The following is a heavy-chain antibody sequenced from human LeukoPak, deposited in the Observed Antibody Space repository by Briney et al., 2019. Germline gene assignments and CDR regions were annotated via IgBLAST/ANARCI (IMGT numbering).Heavy chain of an antibody. CDR1: GFTFDDYA. J-gene: IGHJ4*02. CDR2: ISWNSGSI. CDR3: AKDMRLLNYDILTGYCYFDY. Sequence: PGGSLRLSCAASGFTFDDYAMHWVRQAPGKGLEWVSGISWNSGSIVYADSVKGRFTISRDNAKNSLYLQMNSLRAEDTALYYCAKDMRLLNYDILTGYCYFDYWGQGTLVTVSS. D-gene: IGHD3-9*01. V-gene: IGHV3-9*01.